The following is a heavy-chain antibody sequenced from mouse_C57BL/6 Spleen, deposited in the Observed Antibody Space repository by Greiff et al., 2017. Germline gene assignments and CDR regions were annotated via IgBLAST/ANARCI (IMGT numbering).Heavy chain of an antibody. CDR3: AMGKNGYYAMDY. CDR2: IYPGNGDT. Sequence: QVQLKESGAELVRPGASVKMSCKASGYTFTSYNMHWVKQTPRQGLEWIGAIYPGNGDTSYNQKFKGKATLTVDKSSSTAYMQLSSLTSEDSAVYYCAMGKNGYYAMDYWGQGTSVTVSS. CDR1: GYTFTSYN. D-gene: IGHD2-3*01. J-gene: IGHJ4*01. V-gene: IGHV1-12*01.